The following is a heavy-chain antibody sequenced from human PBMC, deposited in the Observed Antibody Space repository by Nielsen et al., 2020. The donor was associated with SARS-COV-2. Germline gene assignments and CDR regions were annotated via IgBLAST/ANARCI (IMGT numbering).Heavy chain of an antibody. J-gene: IGHJ6*02. CDR3: ARLGCSGGSCSSGYYYYGMDV. V-gene: IGHV3-11*03. Sequence: WIRRPTGEGLEWGSYISSSSRHTNYADSVKGRFTISRDNAKNSLYLKMNSLRVEDTAVYYCARLGCSGGSCSSGYYYYGMDVWGQGATVTVSS. CDR2: ISSSSRHT. D-gene: IGHD2-15*01.